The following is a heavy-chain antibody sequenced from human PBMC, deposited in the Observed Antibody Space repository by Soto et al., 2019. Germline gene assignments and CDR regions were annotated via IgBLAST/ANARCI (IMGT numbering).Heavy chain of an antibody. CDR3: ARDLMGYYYDSSGYYRAFDI. Sequence: QVQLVQSGAEVKKPGASVKVSCKASGYTFTSYGISWVRQAPGQGLEWMGWISAYNGNTNYAQKLQGRVTITTDTSTSTAYMELRSLRSDDTAVYYCARDLMGYYYDSSGYYRAFDIWGQGTMVTVSS. V-gene: IGHV1-18*01. CDR2: ISAYNGNT. CDR1: GYTFTSYG. J-gene: IGHJ3*02. D-gene: IGHD3-22*01.